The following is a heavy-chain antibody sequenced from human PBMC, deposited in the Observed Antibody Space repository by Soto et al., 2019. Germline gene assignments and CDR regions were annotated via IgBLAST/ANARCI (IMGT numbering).Heavy chain of an antibody. V-gene: IGHV3-53*01. CDR1: GLTISGKKY. CDR2: LYDVDGS. CDR3: ATWHEREHAYDV. J-gene: IGHJ3*01. Sequence: DVQLVKSGGGLIQPGESLRLSCAAFGLTISGKKYVAWVRQAPGKGLEWVSGLYDVDGSFYADSVRGRFTTSSDSSKTTVYLQINDLRPDDTAVYYCATWHEREHAYDVWGQGTTVTVSS. D-gene: IGHD1-1*01.